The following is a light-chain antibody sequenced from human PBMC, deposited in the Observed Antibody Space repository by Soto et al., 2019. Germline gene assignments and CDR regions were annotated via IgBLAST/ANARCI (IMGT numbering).Light chain of an antibody. CDR2: DVT. J-gene: IGLJ1*01. CDR1: SSDVGGYNY. Sequence: QSVLTQPASLSGSPGQSSTISCSGTSSDVGGYNYVSWYQQHPGKAPKLMISDVTNRPSGVSNRFSGSKSGNTASLTISGLQAEDEAEYYCSSYTSGTTFVFGTGTKVTVL. V-gene: IGLV2-14*03. CDR3: SSYTSGTTFV.